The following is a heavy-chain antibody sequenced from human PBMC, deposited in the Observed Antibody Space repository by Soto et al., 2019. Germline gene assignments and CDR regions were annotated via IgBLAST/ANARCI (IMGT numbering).Heavy chain of an antibody. Sequence: EVQLLESGRGLVQPGGSLRLSCAASGFTFSSYAMSWVRQAPGKGLEWVSAISGSGGSTYYADSVKGRFTISRDNSKNTLYLQMNSLRAEDTAVYYCAKVRCSSTSCYPNWFDPWGQGTLVTVSS. D-gene: IGHD2-2*01. CDR3: AKVRCSSTSCYPNWFDP. CDR1: GFTFSSYA. V-gene: IGHV3-23*01. J-gene: IGHJ5*02. CDR2: ISGSGGST.